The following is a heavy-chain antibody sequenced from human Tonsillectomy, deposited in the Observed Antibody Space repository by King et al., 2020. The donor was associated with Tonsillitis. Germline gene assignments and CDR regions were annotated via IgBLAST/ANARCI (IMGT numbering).Heavy chain of an antibody. Sequence: VRLVESGGGVVQPGGSLRLSCAASGFTFTTSGMHWVRQAPGKGLEWVAFIRYDGGDTFYADSVKGRFTISRDNSRTTLYLHMNSLRLEDTAVYYCAKASSGDPDYWGQGTLVTVSS. CDR3: AKASSGDPDY. D-gene: IGHD4-17*01. V-gene: IGHV3-30*02. CDR2: IRYDGGDT. CDR1: GFTFTTSG. J-gene: IGHJ4*02.